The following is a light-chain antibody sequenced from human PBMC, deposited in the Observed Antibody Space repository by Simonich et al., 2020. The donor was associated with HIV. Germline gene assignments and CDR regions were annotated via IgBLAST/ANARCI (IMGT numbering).Light chain of an antibody. Sequence: EILMTQSPATLSVSPGERATLSCRASQSVASNLAWYQQKPGQAPRLLIYYASSRATGIPARFSGSGSGTDFTLTISSLEPEDFAVYYCQQRSNWPLTFGGGTKVEIK. CDR1: QSVASN. V-gene: IGKV3-15*01. J-gene: IGKJ4*01. CDR3: QQRSNWPLT. CDR2: YAS.